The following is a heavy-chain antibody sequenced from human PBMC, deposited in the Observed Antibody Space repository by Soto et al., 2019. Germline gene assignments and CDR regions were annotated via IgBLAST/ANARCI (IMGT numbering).Heavy chain of an antibody. CDR3: AKSGYCSGGSCYSGGYYYYGMDV. CDR1: GGTFSSYA. V-gene: IGHV1-69*13. D-gene: IGHD2-15*01. J-gene: IGHJ6*04. Sequence: SVKVSCKASGGTFSSYAISWVRQAPGQGLEWMGGIIPIFGTANYAQKFQGRVTITADESTSTAYMELSSLRSEDTAVYYCAKSGYCSGGSCYSGGYYYYGMDVWGEGTTVTVSS. CDR2: IIPIFGTA.